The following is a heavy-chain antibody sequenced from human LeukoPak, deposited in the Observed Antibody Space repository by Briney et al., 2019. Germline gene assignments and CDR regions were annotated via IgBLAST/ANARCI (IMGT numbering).Heavy chain of an antibody. CDR1: GFTVSSNY. CDR2: IYSGGST. Sequence: PGGSLRLSCAASGFTVSSNYMSWVRQAPGKGLEWVSVIYSGGSTSYADSVKGRFTISRDNSKNTLYLQMNSLRAEDTAVYYCARATYYYDSSGYHLPESLDYWGQGTLVTVSS. V-gene: IGHV3-53*01. D-gene: IGHD3-22*01. CDR3: ARATYYYDSSGYHLPESLDY. J-gene: IGHJ4*02.